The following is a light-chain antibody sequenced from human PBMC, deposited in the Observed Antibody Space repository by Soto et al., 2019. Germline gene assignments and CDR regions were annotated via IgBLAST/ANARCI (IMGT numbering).Light chain of an antibody. CDR1: PSVSSNY. Sequence: EIVLTQSPDTLSLSPGERAPLSCRASPSVSSNYLAWYQQKPGQAPRLLIYAASSRATGIPDRFSGSGSGTDFILTISRLEPEDSALYYCQQYGSSPLTWTFGQGTKVDIK. CDR2: AAS. J-gene: IGKJ1*01. V-gene: IGKV3-20*01. CDR3: QQYGSSPLTWT.